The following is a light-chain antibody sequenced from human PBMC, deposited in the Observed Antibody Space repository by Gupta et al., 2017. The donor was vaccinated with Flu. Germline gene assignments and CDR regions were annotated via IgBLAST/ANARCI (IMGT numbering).Light chain of an antibody. J-gene: IGLJ3*02. CDR2: DVS. CDR1: TSDVGGYDY. V-gene: IGLV2-11*01. Sequence: HSALTPPRSVSGSPGQSVTIPCTGTTSDVGGYDYVSWYQQHPGKAPKLMIYDVSKRPSGVPDRFSGSQSANTASLTISALQAEEEADYHCCSYAGSYTLVLGGGTKLTVL. CDR3: CSYAGSYTLV.